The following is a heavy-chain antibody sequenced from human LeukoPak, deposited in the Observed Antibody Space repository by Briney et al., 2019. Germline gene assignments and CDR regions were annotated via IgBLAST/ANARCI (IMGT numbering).Heavy chain of an antibody. J-gene: IGHJ6*03. Sequence: RGSLRLSCAASGFTFSSYGMHWVRQAPGKGLEWVAVIWYDGSNKYYADSVKGRFTISRDNSKNTLYLQMNSLRAEDTAVYYCAKAAYDSSGYYNYYYYMDVWGKGTTVTVSS. CDR1: GFTFSSYG. V-gene: IGHV3-33*06. CDR2: IWYDGSNK. D-gene: IGHD3-22*01. CDR3: AKAAYDSSGYYNYYYYMDV.